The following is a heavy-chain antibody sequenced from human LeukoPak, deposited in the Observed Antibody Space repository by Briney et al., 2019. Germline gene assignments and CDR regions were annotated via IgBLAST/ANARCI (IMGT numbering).Heavy chain of an antibody. CDR2: IYPGDSYPGDSKT. CDR1: GYKFSNYW. V-gene: IGHV5-51*01. CDR3: ARHRFCTTASCYEGPSAQYNYYMDI. Sequence: GESLKISCKAYGYKFSNYWIGWVRQMPGKGLEWMGIIYPGDSYPGDSKTKCSPSFQGQVTISADKSISTAYLQWGSLKASDTAIYYCARHRFCTTASCYEGPSAQYNYYMDIWGKGTTVIVSS. J-gene: IGHJ6*03. D-gene: IGHD2-2*01.